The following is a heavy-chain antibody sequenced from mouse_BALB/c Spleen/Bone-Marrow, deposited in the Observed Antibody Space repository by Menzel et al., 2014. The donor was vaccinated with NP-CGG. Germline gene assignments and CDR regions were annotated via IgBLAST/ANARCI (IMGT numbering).Heavy chain of an antibody. Sequence: QVQLQQSGAELVRPGASVTLSCKASGYTFXDYEMHWVKQTPVHGLEWIGAIDPETGGTAYNQKFKGKATLTADKSSSTAYMELRSLTSEDSAVYYCTRSLVRRFAYWGQGTLVTVSA. V-gene: IGHV1-15*01. CDR3: TRSLVRRFAY. J-gene: IGHJ3*01. D-gene: IGHD2-14*01. CDR1: GYTFXDYE. CDR2: IDPETGGT.